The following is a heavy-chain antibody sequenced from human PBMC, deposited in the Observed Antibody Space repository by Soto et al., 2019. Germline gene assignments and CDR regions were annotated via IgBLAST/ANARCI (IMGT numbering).Heavy chain of an antibody. CDR3: ARDLPYYDFWSESYYYYMDV. J-gene: IGHJ6*03. D-gene: IGHD3-3*01. CDR2: ISSNGGST. V-gene: IGHV3-64*01. CDR1: GFTFSRYA. Sequence: EVQLVESGGGLVQPGGSLRLSGASSGFTFSRYAMHWVRQAPGKGLEYVSAISSNGGSTYYANYVKGRFTISRDNSKNTLYLQMGSLRAEDMAVYYCARDLPYYDFWSESYYYYMDVWGKGTTVTVSS.